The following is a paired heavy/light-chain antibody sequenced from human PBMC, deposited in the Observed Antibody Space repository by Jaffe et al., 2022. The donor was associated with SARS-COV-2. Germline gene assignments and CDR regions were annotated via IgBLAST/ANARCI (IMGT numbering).Heavy chain of an antibody. D-gene: IGHD6-13*01. CDR3: ARGYSSSWYSGWFDP. CDR1: GFTFSSYA. CDR2: ISYDGSNK. Sequence: QVQLVESGGGVVQPGRSLRLSCAASGFTFSSYAMHWVRQAPGKGLEWVAVISYDGSNKYYADSVKGRFTISRDNSKNTLYLQMNSLRAEDTAVYYCARGYSSSWYSGWFDPWGQGTLVTVSS. J-gene: IGHJ5*02. V-gene: IGHV3-30*04.
Light chain of an antibody. Sequence: DIVMTQSPLSLPVTPGEPASISCRSSQSLLHSNGYNYLDWYLQKPGQSPQLLIYLGSNRASGVPDRFSGSGSGTDFTLKISRVEAEDVGVYYCMQALQTPLTFGQGTKLEIK. CDR3: MQALQTPLT. CDR1: QSLLHSNGYNY. CDR2: LGS. V-gene: IGKV2-28*01. J-gene: IGKJ2*01.